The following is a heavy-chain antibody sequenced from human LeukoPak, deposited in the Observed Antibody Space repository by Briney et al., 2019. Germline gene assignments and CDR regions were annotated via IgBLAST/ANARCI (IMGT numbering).Heavy chain of an antibody. V-gene: IGHV4-59*01. Sequence: SETLSLACTVSGGSISSYYWSWIRQPPGKGLEWIGYIYYSGSTNYNPSLKSRVTISVDTSKNQFSLKLSSVTAADTAVYYCARAEVLPDFYDTSGGFDYWGQGTLVTVSS. CDR1: GGSISSYY. CDR3: ARAEVLPDFYDTSGGFDY. D-gene: IGHD3-22*01. CDR2: IYYSGST. J-gene: IGHJ4*02.